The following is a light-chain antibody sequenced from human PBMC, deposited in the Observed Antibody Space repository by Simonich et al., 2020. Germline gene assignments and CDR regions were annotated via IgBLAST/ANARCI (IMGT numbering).Light chain of an antibody. V-gene: IGKV4-1*01. CDR3: QQYYSTPLT. J-gene: IGKJ4*01. Sequence: DIVMTQSPDSLAVSLGERATINFKSRQSVLYSSNNKNYLAWYQQKPGKPPKLLIYWASTRESGVPERFSGSGSGTDFTLTISSLPAEDVAVYYCQQYYSTPLTFGGGTKVEIK. CDR2: WAS. CDR1: QSVLYSSNNKNY.